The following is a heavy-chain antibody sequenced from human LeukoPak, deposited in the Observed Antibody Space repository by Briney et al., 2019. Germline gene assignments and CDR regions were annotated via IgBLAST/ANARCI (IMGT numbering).Heavy chain of an antibody. CDR2: ISSSSSYI. Sequence: GGSLRLSCAASGFTFSSYSMNWVRQAPGKGLEWVSSISSSSSYIYYADSAKGRFTISRDNAKNSLYLQMNSLRAEDTAAYYCARVVLVGATNYFDYWGQGTLVTVSS. V-gene: IGHV3-21*01. CDR3: ARVVLVGATNYFDY. CDR1: GFTFSSYS. J-gene: IGHJ4*02. D-gene: IGHD1-26*01.